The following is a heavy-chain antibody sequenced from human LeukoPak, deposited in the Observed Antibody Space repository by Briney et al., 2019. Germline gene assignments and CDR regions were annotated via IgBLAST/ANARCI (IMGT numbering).Heavy chain of an antibody. D-gene: IGHD2-2*02. CDR1: GFNFEEYT. Sequence: GGSLRPSCAPSGFNFEEYTMHWVRQTPGKSLEWVSLINWDGVSTYYADSVKGRFAISRDNSKNSLYLQMTSLRTEDTALYYCTKGSNTWPSLFDYWGQGTLVTVSS. J-gene: IGHJ4*02. CDR2: INWDGVST. CDR3: TKGSNTWPSLFDY. V-gene: IGHV3-43*01.